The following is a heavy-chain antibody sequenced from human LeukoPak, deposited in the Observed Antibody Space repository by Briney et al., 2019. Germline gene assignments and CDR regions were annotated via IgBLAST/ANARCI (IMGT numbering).Heavy chain of an antibody. Sequence: SETLSLTCTVSGGSISSSSYYRGWIRQPPGKGLEWIGYIYYSGSTNYNPSLKSRVTISVDTSKNQFSLKLSSVTAADTAVYYCAREGYCSGGSCYYEESYDPWGQGTLVTVSS. J-gene: IGHJ5*02. CDR2: IYYSGST. V-gene: IGHV4-61*01. CDR1: GGSISSSSYY. D-gene: IGHD2-15*01. CDR3: AREGYCSGGSCYYEESYDP.